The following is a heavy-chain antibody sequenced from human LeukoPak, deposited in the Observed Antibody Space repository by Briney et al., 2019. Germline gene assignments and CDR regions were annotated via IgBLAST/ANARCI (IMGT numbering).Heavy chain of an antibody. CDR1: GFTFSSYG. D-gene: IGHD1-26*01. CDR3: AKVGIVGATTSAYFEY. J-gene: IGHJ4*02. V-gene: IGHV3-23*01. CDR2: ITVSGDNT. Sequence: GGSLRLSCAASGFTFSSYGMTWVRQAPGKGLEWVSGITVSGDNTYYADSVKGRFTISRDNSKNTLYLQMNSLSTEDTAAYYCAKVGIVGATTSAYFEYWGQGTLVTVSS.